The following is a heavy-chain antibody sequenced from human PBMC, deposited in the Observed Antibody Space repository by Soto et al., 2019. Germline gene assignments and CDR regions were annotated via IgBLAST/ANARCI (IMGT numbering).Heavy chain of an antibody. J-gene: IGHJ6*02. V-gene: IGHV1-46*01. CDR3: ARMNHYYYYGMYV. CDR2: INPSGGRT. Sequence: QVQLVQSGAEVKKPGASVKVSCKASGYTFTSYYMHWVRQAPGQGLEWMGIINPSGGRTSYAQKFQGRVTMTRDTSTSTVYVELSSLRSEDTAVYYCARMNHYYYYGMYVWGQGTTVTVSS. CDR1: GYTFTSYY.